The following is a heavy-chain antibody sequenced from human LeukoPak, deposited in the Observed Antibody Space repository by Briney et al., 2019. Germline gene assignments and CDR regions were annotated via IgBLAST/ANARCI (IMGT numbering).Heavy chain of an antibody. V-gene: IGHV4-30-2*01. D-gene: IGHD3/OR15-3a*01. CDR3: ASGEFRHGLQVDY. J-gene: IGHJ4*02. CDR2: VHLDGRT. CDR1: GGSISSGGYF. Sequence: SETLSLTCTVSGGSISSGGYFWTWIRQQPGKGLEWIGEVHLDGRTNYNPSLKSRLIMSVDLPENHISLKLTSVTAADTAVYYCASGEFRHGLQVDYWGQGTLVAVSS.